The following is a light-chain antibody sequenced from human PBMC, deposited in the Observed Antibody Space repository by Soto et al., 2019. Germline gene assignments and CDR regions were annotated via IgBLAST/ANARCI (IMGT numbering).Light chain of an antibody. Sequence: EIVLTQSPATLSLSPGERATLSCRASQSVSSYLAWYQQKPGQAPRLLIYDASNRATGTQARFSGSGSGTDFTLTISSLEPEDCAVYYCQQRSNWPPYTFGQGTKLEIK. CDR3: QQRSNWPPYT. CDR1: QSVSSY. V-gene: IGKV3-11*01. J-gene: IGKJ2*01. CDR2: DAS.